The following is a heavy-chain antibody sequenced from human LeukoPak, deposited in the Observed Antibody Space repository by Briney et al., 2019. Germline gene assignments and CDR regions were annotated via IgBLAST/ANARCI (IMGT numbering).Heavy chain of an antibody. CDR2: ISSSSSYI. CDR1: GFTFITYS. D-gene: IGHD3-9*01. V-gene: IGHV3-21*01. CDR3: ARDHDWDYMDV. J-gene: IGHJ6*03. Sequence: KTGGSLRLSCAASGFTFITYSMNWVRQAPGKGLEWVSSISSSSSYIYYADSVKGRFTISRDNAKNSLYLQMSSLRAEDTAVYYCARDHDWDYMDVWGKGTTVTVSS.